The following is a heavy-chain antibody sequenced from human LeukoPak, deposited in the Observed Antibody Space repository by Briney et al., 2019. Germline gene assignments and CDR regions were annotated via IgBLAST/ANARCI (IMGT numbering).Heavy chain of an antibody. CDR2: IRSNSDGGTI. Sequence: GGSLRLSCATSGFTFSNAWMNWVSQAPGKGLEWVGRIRSNSDGGTIDYAAPVKGRFTLSRDDSKTTLYLQMNSLQTEDTAVYYCATDFYDSTWGQGTLVTVSS. CDR1: GFTFSNAW. J-gene: IGHJ5*02. D-gene: IGHD3-22*01. CDR3: ATDFYDST. V-gene: IGHV3-15*07.